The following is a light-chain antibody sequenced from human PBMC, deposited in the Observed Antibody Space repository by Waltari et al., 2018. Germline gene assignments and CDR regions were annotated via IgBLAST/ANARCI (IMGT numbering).Light chain of an antibody. V-gene: IGKV2-28*01. J-gene: IGKJ5*01. CDR2: LAS. CDR3: MEAIQSVT. CDR1: QSLLHSNGYNY. Sequence: DIVMTQSPLSLPVTPGEPASISCRSSQSLLHSNGYNYLDWYLQKPGQSPQILIYLASNRASGVPDRFSGSGSGTDFTLKISRVEAEDAGVYYCMEAIQSVTFGQGTRLEIK.